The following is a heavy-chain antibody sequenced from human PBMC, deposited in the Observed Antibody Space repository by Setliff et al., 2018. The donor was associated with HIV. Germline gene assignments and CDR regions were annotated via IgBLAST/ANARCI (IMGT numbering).Heavy chain of an antibody. CDR1: GGSISSGAYY. D-gene: IGHD5-18*01. J-gene: IGHJ3*02. V-gene: IGHV4-30-4*08. Sequence: TLSLTCTVSGGSISSGAYYWSWIRQHPGKGLEWIAEVHPSGSINYNSSLKSRVAISVDTSNNQFSLTMTSVTAADTAVYWCAGRGRTALDAFDIWGQGTMVTVSS. CDR2: VHPSGSI. CDR3: AGRGRTALDAFDI.